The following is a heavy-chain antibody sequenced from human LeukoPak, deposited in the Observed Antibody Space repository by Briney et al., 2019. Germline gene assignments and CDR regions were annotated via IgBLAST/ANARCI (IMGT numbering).Heavy chain of an antibody. J-gene: IGHJ4*02. CDR2: ISSSSSYI. V-gene: IGHV3-21*01. Sequence: GGSLRLSCAASGFTFSSYSMNWVRQAPGKGLEWVSSISSSSSYIYYADSVKGRFTISRDNAKNSLYLQMNSLRAEDTAVCYCASLNSSALDYWGQGTLVTVSS. CDR1: GFTFSSYS. CDR3: ASLNSSALDY. D-gene: IGHD6-25*01.